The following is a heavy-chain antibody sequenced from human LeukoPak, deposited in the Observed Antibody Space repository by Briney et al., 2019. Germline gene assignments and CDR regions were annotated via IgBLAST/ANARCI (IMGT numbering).Heavy chain of an antibody. D-gene: IGHD2-8*02. V-gene: IGHV3-30*04. J-gene: IGHJ3*02. CDR3: ARGAVRVARLDAFDI. CDR1: GFTFSSYA. Sequence: GGSLRLSCAASGFTFSSYAMSWVRQAPGKGLEWVAVMSYDGSDKYYADSVKGRFTISRDNSKNTLYLQMNSLREEDTAVYYCARGAVRVARLDAFDIWGQGTMVIVSS. CDR2: MSYDGSDK.